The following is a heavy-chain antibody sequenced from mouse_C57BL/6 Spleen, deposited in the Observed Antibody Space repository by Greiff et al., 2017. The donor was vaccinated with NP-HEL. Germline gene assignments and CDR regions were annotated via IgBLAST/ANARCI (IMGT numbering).Heavy chain of an antibody. CDR1: GYTFTDYE. D-gene: IGHD1-1*01. J-gene: IGHJ2*01. Sequence: SGAELVRPGASVTLSCKASGYTFTDYEMHWVKQTPVHGLEWIGAIDPETGGTAYNQKFKGKAILTADKSSSTAYMELRSLTSEDSAVYYCTRPVVDYFDYWGQGTTLTVSS. CDR3: TRPVVDYFDY. CDR2: IDPETGGT. V-gene: IGHV1-15*01.